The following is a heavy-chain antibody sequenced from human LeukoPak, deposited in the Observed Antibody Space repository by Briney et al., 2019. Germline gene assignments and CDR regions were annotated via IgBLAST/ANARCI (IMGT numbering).Heavy chain of an antibody. CDR3: ARGPIQLWIHNAMDV. V-gene: IGHV3-49*04. CDR2: IRSKAYRGTT. CDR1: GFTFGDHA. D-gene: IGHD5-18*01. J-gene: IGHJ6*02. Sequence: GALRLSCTGSGFTFGDHAMSWVRQAPGKGLEWVGSIRSKAYRGTTEYAASVKGRFTISRDDSASIAYLQMNSLRTEDTAVYYCARGPIQLWIHNAMDVWGQGTTVTVSS.